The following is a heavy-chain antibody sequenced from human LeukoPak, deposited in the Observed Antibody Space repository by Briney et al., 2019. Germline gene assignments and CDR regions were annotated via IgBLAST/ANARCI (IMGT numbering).Heavy chain of an antibody. V-gene: IGHV4-39*01. CDR3: ARQGAGVPFDY. J-gene: IGHJ4*02. CDR2: IYYSGST. Sequence: PSETLSLTCTVSGGSISSSSYYWGWLRQPPGKGLEWIGSIYYSGSTYYNPSLKSRVTISVDTSKNQFSLKLSSVTAADTAVYYCARQGAGVPFDYWGRGTLVTVSS. D-gene: IGHD3-10*01. CDR1: GGSISSSSYY.